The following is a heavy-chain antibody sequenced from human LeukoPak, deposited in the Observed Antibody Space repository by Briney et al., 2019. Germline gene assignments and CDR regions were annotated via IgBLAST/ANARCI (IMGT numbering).Heavy chain of an antibody. J-gene: IGHJ6*02. D-gene: IGHD5-12*01. V-gene: IGHV3-30*18. CDR2: ISYDGSNK. Sequence: GGSLRLSCAASGFTFSSYGTHWVRQAPGKGLEWVAVISYDGSNKYYADSVKGRFTISRDNSKNTLYLQMNSLRAEDTAVYYCAKVYSGYDQGYYYYGMDVWGQGTTVTVSS. CDR1: GFTFSSYG. CDR3: AKVYSGYDQGYYYYGMDV.